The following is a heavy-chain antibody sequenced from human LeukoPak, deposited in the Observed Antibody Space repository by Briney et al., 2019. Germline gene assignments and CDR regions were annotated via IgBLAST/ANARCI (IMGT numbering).Heavy chain of an antibody. J-gene: IGHJ6*03. CDR1: GFTFSTYG. Sequence: WGSLRLSCATSGFTFSTYGMSWVGQAPGKGLEWVSAISGSGASTYYADSVKGRFTISRDNSKNTLYLQMNSLRAEDTAVYYCAKDPGSGPFYYYYYMDVWGKGTTVTISS. CDR2: ISGSGAST. CDR3: AKDPGSGPFYYYYYMDV. V-gene: IGHV3-23*01. D-gene: IGHD6-19*01.